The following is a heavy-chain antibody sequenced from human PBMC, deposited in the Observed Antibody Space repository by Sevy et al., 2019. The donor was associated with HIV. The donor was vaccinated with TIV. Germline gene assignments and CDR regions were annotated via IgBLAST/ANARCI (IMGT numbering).Heavy chain of an antibody. CDR3: AQGYYLTY. CDR1: RSTFVSND. Sequence: ASLKVSCKASRSTFVSNDINWLRQAPGQGLEWVGWMRPNSGEVGYAQKFQGRVTMTRNISITTAYMELGRLRFDDTAVYYCAQGYYLTYWGQGTVVTVSS. V-gene: IGHV1-8*01. D-gene: IGHD3-22*01. CDR2: MRPNSGEV. J-gene: IGHJ4*02.